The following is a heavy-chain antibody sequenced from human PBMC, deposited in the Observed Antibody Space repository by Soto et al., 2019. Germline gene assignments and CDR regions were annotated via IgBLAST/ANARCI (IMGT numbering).Heavy chain of an antibody. V-gene: IGHV3-15*01. CDR1: GFTFSDSW. D-gene: IGHD2-15*01. J-gene: IGHJ5*02. Sequence: SGFTFSDSWMSWVRRAPGQGLDWVGRIKSKSDGGTTEYAAPVRGRFNISRDDSKNTLYLQMNSLKTEDTAVYYCTTDLWRIAVVVGSTGYFNPWGQGTPVTVSS. CDR3: TTDLWRIAVVVGSTGYFNP. CDR2: IKSKSDGGTT.